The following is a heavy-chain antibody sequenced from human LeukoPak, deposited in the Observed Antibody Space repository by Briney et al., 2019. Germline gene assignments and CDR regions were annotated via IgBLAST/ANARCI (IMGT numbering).Heavy chain of an antibody. V-gene: IGHV3-30*18. Sequence: GGSLRLSCAASGFTFSSYGMHWVRQAPGKGLEWVAVISYDGSNKYYADSVKGRFTISRDNSKNTLYLQMNSLRAEDTAVYYCAKIGVEMATIEYYYYYGMDVGGQGTTVTVSS. D-gene: IGHD5-12*01. CDR1: GFTFSSYG. J-gene: IGHJ6*02. CDR2: ISYDGSNK. CDR3: AKIGVEMATIEYYYYYGMDV.